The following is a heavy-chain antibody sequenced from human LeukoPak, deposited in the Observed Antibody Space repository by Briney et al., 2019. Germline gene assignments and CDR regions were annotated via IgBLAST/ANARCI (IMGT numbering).Heavy chain of an antibody. V-gene: IGHV3-30-3*01. CDR3: ARDIVVAAATPGFYYYGMDV. J-gene: IGHJ6*02. CDR2: ISYDGNSK. D-gene: IGHD2-15*01. CDR1: GFSFSSYA. Sequence: GRSLRLSCAPSGFSFSSYAMHWVRQAPGKGLEWVAVISYDGNSKYYADSVKGRFTISRDNSKSTLFLQMNSLRAEDTAVYYCARDIVVAAATPGFYYYGMDVWGQGTTVTVSS.